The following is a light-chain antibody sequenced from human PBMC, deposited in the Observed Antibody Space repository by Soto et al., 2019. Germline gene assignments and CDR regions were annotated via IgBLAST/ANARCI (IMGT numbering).Light chain of an antibody. J-gene: IGKJ1*01. V-gene: IGKV3-11*01. Sequence: EIVLTQSPATLSLSPGERATLSCRASQSVSSSLAWFQQKPGQAPRLLIYEASNRATGIPARFSGSGSGTDFTLTISSLEPQDFAVYYCQLRSNWLWTFGQGTKVEIK. CDR2: EAS. CDR1: QSVSSS. CDR3: QLRSNWLWT.